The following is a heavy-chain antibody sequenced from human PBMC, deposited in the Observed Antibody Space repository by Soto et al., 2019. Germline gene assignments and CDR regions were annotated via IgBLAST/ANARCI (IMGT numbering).Heavy chain of an antibody. J-gene: IGHJ5*02. CDR2: IYYSGST. CDR3: AREAAGILNWFDP. CDR1: GGSISSGVYY. V-gene: IGHV4-31*03. D-gene: IGHD6-25*01. Sequence: QVQLQESGPGLVKPSQTLSLTCTVSGGSISSGVYYWSWIRQHPGKGLEWIGYIYYSGSTYYNPSLKSRVTKSVDTSKNQFSLKLSSVTAADTAVYYCAREAAGILNWFDPWGQGTLVTVSS.